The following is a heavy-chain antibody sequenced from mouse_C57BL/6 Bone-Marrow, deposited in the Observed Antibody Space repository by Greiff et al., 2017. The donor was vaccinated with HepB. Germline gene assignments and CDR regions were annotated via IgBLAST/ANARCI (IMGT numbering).Heavy chain of an antibody. Sequence: EVKLEESGGDLVKPGGSLKLSCAASGFTFSSYGMSWVRQTPDKRLEWVATISSGGSYTYYPDSVKGRFTISRDNAKNTLYLQMSSLKSEDTAMYYCARHSGYYYGSSSFAYWGQGTLVTVSA. CDR1: GFTFSSYG. V-gene: IGHV5-6*02. CDR2: ISSGGSYT. CDR3: ARHSGYYYGSSSFAY. D-gene: IGHD1-1*01. J-gene: IGHJ3*01.